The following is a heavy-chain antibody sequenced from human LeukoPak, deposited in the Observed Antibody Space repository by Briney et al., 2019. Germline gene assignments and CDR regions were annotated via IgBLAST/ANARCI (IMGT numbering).Heavy chain of an antibody. CDR1: GFTFSSYA. Sequence: PGGSLRLSCAASGFTFSSYAMHWVRQAPGKGLEWVAVISYDGSNKYYTDSVKGRFTISRDNSKNTLYLQMNSLRAEDTAVYYCAKDDGYSYGYLALHYFDYWGQGTLVTVSS. CDR2: ISYDGSNK. CDR3: AKDDGYSYGYLALHYFDY. J-gene: IGHJ4*02. D-gene: IGHD5-18*01. V-gene: IGHV3-30-3*01.